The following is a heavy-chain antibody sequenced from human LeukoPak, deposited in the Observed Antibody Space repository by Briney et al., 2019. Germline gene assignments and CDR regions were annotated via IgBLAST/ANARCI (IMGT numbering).Heavy chain of an antibody. J-gene: IGHJ4*02. CDR3: AKDLDYYNAGSYYPDY. D-gene: IGHD3-10*01. CDR1: GFTFSDYY. CDR2: ISSSSSYT. V-gene: IGHV3-11*06. Sequence: PGGSLRLSCAASGFTFSDYYMSWIRQAPGKGLEWVSYISSSSSYTNYADSVKGRFTISRDNAKNSLYLQMNSLRAEDTAVYYCAKDLDYYNAGSYYPDYWGQGTLVTVSS.